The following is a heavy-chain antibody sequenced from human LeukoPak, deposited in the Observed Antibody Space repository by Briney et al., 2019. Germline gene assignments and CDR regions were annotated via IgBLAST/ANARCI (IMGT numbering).Heavy chain of an antibody. Sequence: SETLSLTCTVSGDSTSSYCWSWIRQPPGKGLEWIGYIYYSGSIDYNPSLKSRVTISVDTSKNQFSLKVSSVTAADTAVYYCARHGPLYEYFYYNMDVWGQGTTVTVSS. CDR3: ARHGPLYEYFYYNMDV. D-gene: IGHD5/OR15-5a*01. V-gene: IGHV4-59*08. CDR2: IYYSGSI. CDR1: GDSTSSYC. J-gene: IGHJ6*02.